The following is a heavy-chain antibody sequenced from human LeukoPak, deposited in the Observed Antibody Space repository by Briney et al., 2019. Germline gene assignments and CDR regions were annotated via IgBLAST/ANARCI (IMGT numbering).Heavy chain of an antibody. CDR2: IYPGDSDT. Sequence: GESLQISCKGSGYSFTSYWIGWVRQMPGKGLEWMGIIYPGDSDTRYSPSFQGRVTISADKSISTAYLQWSSLKASDTAMYYCARQTLVGASRDGYSDYWGQGTLVTVSS. CDR3: ARQTLVGASRDGYSDY. V-gene: IGHV5-51*01. D-gene: IGHD5-24*01. J-gene: IGHJ4*02. CDR1: GYSFTSYW.